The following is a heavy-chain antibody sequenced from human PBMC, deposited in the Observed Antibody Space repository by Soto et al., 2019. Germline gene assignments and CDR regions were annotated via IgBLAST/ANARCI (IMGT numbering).Heavy chain of an antibody. D-gene: IGHD3-10*01. CDR2: VSGYNGNT. CDR3: ARFGSSPYYYYGVDG. J-gene: IGHJ6*02. V-gene: IGHV1-18*01. CDR1: GSIFTNYD. Sequence: QVQLVQSETEVKKPGASVKVSCKASGSIFTNYDITWVRQAPGQGLEWMGWVSGYNGNTKYAQKFQDRVTMTTDTPTSTVYMERRSLRSDDTAVYYCARFGSSPYYYYGVDGWGQGTTVFVSS.